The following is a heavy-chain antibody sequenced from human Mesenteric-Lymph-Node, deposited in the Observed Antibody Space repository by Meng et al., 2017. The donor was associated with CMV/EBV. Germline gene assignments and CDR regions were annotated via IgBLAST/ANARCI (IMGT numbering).Heavy chain of an antibody. D-gene: IGHD3-10*02. J-gene: IGHJ4*02. CDR1: GFSFRSYE. CDR3: AKEYVHDS. CDR2: ISHDGRST. Sequence: GGSLRLSCTASGFSFRSYEMNWVRQAPGKGLEWVSGISHDGRSTFYIDSVKGRFTISRDNFKNTLHLQMNSLRVEDTATYYCAKEYVHDSWGQGTQVTVSS. V-gene: IGHV3-23*01.